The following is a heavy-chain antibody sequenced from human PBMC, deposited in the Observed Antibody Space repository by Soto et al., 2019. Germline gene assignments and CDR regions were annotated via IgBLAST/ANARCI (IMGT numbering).Heavy chain of an antibody. CDR3: QGGDF. D-gene: IGHD2-15*01. V-gene: IGHV4-34*01. CDR1: GGSFRGYF. CDR2: INDSGST. J-gene: IGHJ4*02. Sequence: SETLSLTCAVSGGSFRGYFWSWIRQSPDKGLEWVGEINDSGSTYYNPSFKSRLTISVDTSKSQISLTLTSVTAADSAVYYCQGGDFWGQGTRVTVSS.